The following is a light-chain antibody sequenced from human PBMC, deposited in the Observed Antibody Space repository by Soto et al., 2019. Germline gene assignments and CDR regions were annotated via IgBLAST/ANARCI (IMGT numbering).Light chain of an antibody. CDR1: QSVRSN. Sequence: EIVMTQTPATLSVSPGERATLSCRASQSVRSNVAWYQHKPGQAASLLIHGASTRATGIPARFSGSGSGTEFTLTISSLQSEDFAVYYCQQYNKWLLTFGGGTKVEIK. V-gene: IGKV3-15*01. CDR2: GAS. CDR3: QQYNKWLLT. J-gene: IGKJ4*01.